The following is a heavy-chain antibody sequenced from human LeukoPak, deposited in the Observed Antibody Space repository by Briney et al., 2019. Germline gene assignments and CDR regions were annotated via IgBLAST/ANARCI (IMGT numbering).Heavy chain of an antibody. Sequence: GASVKVSCKASGYTFTGYYLHWVRQAPGQGLEWMGWINPNGGATNYEQKFQGRVTMTRDTSITTAYMELSRLRSDDTAVYHCERVVISSDAFDIWGQGTMVTVSS. CDR3: ERVVISSDAFDI. CDR1: GYTFTGYY. V-gene: IGHV1-2*02. CDR2: INPNGGAT. D-gene: IGHD3-22*01. J-gene: IGHJ3*02.